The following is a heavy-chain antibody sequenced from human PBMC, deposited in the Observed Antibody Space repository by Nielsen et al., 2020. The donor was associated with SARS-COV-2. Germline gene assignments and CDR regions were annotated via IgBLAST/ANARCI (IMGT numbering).Heavy chain of an antibody. D-gene: IGHD2-2*01. CDR1: GFTFNTYA. CDR3: ANDFGDCGSSTCRPK. J-gene: IGHJ4*02. Sequence: GESLKISCAASGFTFNTYAMSWIRQAPGKGLEWISAISGGGTNSFYADSVKGRFTISRDNSNHTLYLQLTNLRAEDTAVYCCANDFGDCGSSTCRPKWGQGSRITVSS. V-gene: IGHV3-23*01. CDR2: ISGGGTNS.